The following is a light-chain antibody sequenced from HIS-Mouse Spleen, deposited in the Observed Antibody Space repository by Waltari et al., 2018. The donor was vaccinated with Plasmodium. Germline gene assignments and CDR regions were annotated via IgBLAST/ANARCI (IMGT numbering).Light chain of an antibody. V-gene: IGKV1-39*01. CDR2: AAS. CDR3: QQSYSTPPT. J-gene: IGKJ4*01. CDR1: QSISSY. Sequence: DTQMTQSPSSLSASVGDRVTITCRASQSISSYLNWYQQKPGKAPKLLIYAASSLQSGVPSRFSGSGSGIDFTLTISSLQPEDFATYYCQQSYSTPPTFGGGTKVEIK.